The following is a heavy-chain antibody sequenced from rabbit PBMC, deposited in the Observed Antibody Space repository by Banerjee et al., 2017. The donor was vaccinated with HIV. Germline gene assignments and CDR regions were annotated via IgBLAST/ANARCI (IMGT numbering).Heavy chain of an antibody. CDR2: IDGGSSGST. D-gene: IGHD4-1*01. CDR3: ARDLAGVIGWNFNL. J-gene: IGHJ4*01. CDR1: GFDFSSSYY. V-gene: IGHV1S40*01. Sequence: QSLEESGGGLVQPEGSLTLTCTASGFDFSSSYYMCWVRQAPGKGLEWIGCIDGGSSGSTYYASWAKGRFTISKTSSTTVTLQMTSLTAADTATYFCARDLAGVIGWNFNLWGPGTLVTVS.